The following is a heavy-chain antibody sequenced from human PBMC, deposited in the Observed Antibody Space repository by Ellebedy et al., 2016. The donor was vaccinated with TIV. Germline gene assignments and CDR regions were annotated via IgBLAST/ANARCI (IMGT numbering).Heavy chain of an antibody. V-gene: IGHV3-7*01. J-gene: IGHJ4*02. CDR3: AKEAHCSSTSCYTDPESPLFY. Sequence: GGSLRLXXAASGFTFSSYWMSWVRQAPGKGLEWVANIKQDGSEKYYVDSVKGRFTISRDNAKNSLYLQMNSLRAEDTAVYYCAKEAHCSSTSCYTDPESPLFYWGQGTLVTVSS. D-gene: IGHD2-2*02. CDR1: GFTFSSYW. CDR2: IKQDGSEK.